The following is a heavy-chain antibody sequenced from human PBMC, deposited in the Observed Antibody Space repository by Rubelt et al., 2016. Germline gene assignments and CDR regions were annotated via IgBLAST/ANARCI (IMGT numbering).Heavy chain of an antibody. CDR1: GGSISSYY. V-gene: IGHV4-59*01. CDR2: IYYSGST. Sequence: QVQLQESGPGLVKPSETLSLTCTVSGGSISSYYWSWIRQPPGKGLEWIGYIYYSGSTNYNPSLKSRVTISVDTSKNQLSLKRGSVTAADTAVYYCARARTIFATRGLSDFDYWGQGTLVTVSS. CDR3: ARARTIFATRGLSDFDY. J-gene: IGHJ4*02. D-gene: IGHD3-3*01.